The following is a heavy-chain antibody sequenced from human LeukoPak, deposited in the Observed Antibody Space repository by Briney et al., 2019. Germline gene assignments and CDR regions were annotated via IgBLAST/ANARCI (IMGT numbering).Heavy chain of an antibody. J-gene: IGHJ4*02. D-gene: IGHD3-3*01. CDR3: ARRGTIFGVVYLDY. V-gene: IGHV4-39*01. CDR2: IYYSGST. CDR1: GGSISSSSYH. Sequence: SETLSLTCTVSGGSISSSSYHWGWIRQPPGKGLEWVGSIYYSGSTYYNPSLKSRVTISVDTSKNQFSLKLSSVTAADTAVYYCARRGTIFGVVYLDYWGQGSLVTVSS.